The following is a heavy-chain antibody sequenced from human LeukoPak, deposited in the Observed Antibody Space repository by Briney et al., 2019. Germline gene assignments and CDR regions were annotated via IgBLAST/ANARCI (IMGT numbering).Heavy chain of an antibody. CDR1: GFSFSTYS. Sequence: GGSLRLSCVASGFSFSTYSMNWVRQAPGKGLEWLSFISRSTTTIYYADSVKGRFTISRDNAKNSLYLQMNSLRAEDTAVYYCARALGGYGDYRGYYYYGMDVWGQGTTVTVSS. J-gene: IGHJ6*02. V-gene: IGHV3-48*04. CDR2: ISRSTTTI. D-gene: IGHD4-17*01. CDR3: ARALGGYGDYRGYYYYGMDV.